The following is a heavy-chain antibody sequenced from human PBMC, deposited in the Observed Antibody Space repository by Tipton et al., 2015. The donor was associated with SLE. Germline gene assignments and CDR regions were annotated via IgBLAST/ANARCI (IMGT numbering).Heavy chain of an antibody. CDR1: GLTFSTYA. V-gene: IGHV3-30*04. J-gene: IGHJ6*02. CDR2: ISYDGGNK. D-gene: IGHD4-17*01. Sequence: SLRLSCAASGLTFSTYAMHWVRQAPGKGLEWVAVISYDGGNKYYADSVKGRFTISRGNSKNTLYLQMNSLRAEDTAVYYCARALGDYGYYYGMDVWGQGTTVTVPS. CDR3: ARALGDYGYYYGMDV.